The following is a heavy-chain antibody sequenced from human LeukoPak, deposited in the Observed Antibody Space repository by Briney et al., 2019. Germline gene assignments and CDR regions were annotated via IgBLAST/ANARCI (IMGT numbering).Heavy chain of an antibody. J-gene: IGHJ3*02. CDR2: IYYSGST. CDR3: ARFVYRRLMYYDN. Sequence: SETLSLTCTVSGGSISSGGYSWSWIRQHPGKGLEWIGYIYYSGSTYYNPSLKSRVTISVDTSKNQFSLKLSSVTAADTAVYYCARFVYRRLMYYDNWGQGTMVTVSS. D-gene: IGHD2-8*01. V-gene: IGHV4-31*03. CDR1: GGSISSGGYS.